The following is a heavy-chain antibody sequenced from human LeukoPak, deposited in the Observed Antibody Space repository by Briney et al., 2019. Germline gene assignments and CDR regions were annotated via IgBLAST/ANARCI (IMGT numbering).Heavy chain of an antibody. J-gene: IGHJ4*02. CDR1: GGSFSGYY. CDR3: ATQVGAARTYFDY. V-gene: IGHV4-34*01. Sequence: SETLSLTCAVYGGSFSGYYWSWIRQPPGKGLEWIGEINHSGSTNYNPSLKSRVAILVDTSKNQFSLKLSSVTAADTAVYYCATQVGAARTYFDYWGQGTLVTVSS. D-gene: IGHD6-6*01. CDR2: INHSGST.